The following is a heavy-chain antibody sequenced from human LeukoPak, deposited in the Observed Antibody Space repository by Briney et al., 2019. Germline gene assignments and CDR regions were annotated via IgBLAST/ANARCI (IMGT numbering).Heavy chain of an antibody. D-gene: IGHD1-7*01. J-gene: IGHJ5*02. V-gene: IGHV4-39*07. CDR2: IYYSGST. Sequence: SETLSLTCTVSGGSISSSSYYWGWIRQPPGKGLEWIGSIYYSGSTYYNPSLKSRVTISVDTSKNQFSLKLSSVTAADTAVYYCARALITGTTEESWFDPWGQGTLVTVSS. CDR3: ARALITGTTEESWFDP. CDR1: GGSISSSSYY.